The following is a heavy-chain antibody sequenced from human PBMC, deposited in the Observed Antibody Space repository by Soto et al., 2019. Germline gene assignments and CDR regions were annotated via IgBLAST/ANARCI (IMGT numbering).Heavy chain of an antibody. D-gene: IGHD2-2*01. V-gene: IGHV4-31*03. CDR1: GGSISSGGYY. Sequence: PSETLSLTCTVSGGSISSGGYYWSWIRQHPGKGLEWIGYIYYSGSTYYNPSLKSRVSISVDTSKNQFSLKVSSVTAADTAVYYCARLVPAAPYSIDYWGQGTLVTVSS. J-gene: IGHJ4*02. CDR3: ARLVPAAPYSIDY. CDR2: IYYSGST.